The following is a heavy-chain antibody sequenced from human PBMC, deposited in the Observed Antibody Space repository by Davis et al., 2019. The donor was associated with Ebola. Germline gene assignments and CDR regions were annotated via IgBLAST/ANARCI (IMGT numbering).Heavy chain of an antibody. V-gene: IGHV4-59*01. Sequence: GSLRLSCTVSGGSISSYYWRWIRQPPGKGLAWIGYIYYSGSTNYNPSLKSRVTISVDTSKNQFSLKLSSVAAADTAVYYCVGNIDYWGQGTLVTVSS. CDR1: GGSISSYY. J-gene: IGHJ4*02. CDR2: IYYSGST. CDR3: VGNIDY.